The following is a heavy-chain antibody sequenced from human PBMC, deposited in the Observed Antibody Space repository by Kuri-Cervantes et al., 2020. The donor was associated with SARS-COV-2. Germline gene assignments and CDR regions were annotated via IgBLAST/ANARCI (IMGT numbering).Heavy chain of an antibody. V-gene: IGHV4-4*02. D-gene: IGHD3-22*01. CDR1: GGSISSSNW. CDR3: AGVNRYYDSSGLDY. CDR2: IYHSGST. J-gene: IGHJ4*02. Sequence: SETLSLTCAVSGGSISSSNWWSWVRQPPGKGLEWIGEIYHSGSTNYNPSLKSRVTISVDKSKNQFSLKLSSVTAADTAVYYCAGVNRYYDSSGLDYWGQGTLVTVSS.